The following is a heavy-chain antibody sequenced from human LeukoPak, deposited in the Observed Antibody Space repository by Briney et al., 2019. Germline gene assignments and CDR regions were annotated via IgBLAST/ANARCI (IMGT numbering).Heavy chain of an antibody. Sequence: GGSLRLSCAASGFTFSSYSMNWVRQAPGKGLEWVSSISSSSSYIYYADSVKGRFTISRDNAKNSLYLQMNSLRAEDTAVYYCARAFMYSSSWDGYWGQGTLVTASS. CDR1: GFTFSSYS. V-gene: IGHV3-21*01. CDR2: ISSSSSYI. J-gene: IGHJ4*02. CDR3: ARAFMYSSSWDGY. D-gene: IGHD6-13*01.